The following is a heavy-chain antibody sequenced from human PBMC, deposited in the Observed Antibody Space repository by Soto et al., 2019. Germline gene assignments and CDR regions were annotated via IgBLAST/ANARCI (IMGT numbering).Heavy chain of an antibody. V-gene: IGHV3-11*01. CDR1: GFSFSDYY. CDR2: ISFSDNSI. D-gene: IGHD4-17*01. J-gene: IGHJ4*02. Sequence: PGGSLRLSCAASGFSFSDYYMSWIRQAPGKGLEWVSYISFSDNSIYYADSVKGRFTISRDNAKNTLYLQMNSLRAEDTAVYYCAKDRYGDYGGIDYWGQGTMVTVSS. CDR3: AKDRYGDYGGIDY.